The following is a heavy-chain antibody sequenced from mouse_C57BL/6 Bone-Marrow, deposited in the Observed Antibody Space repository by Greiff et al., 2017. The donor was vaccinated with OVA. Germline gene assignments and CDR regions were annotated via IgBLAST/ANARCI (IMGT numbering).Heavy chain of an antibody. V-gene: IGHV1-82*01. CDR3: AGLLLYYFDY. D-gene: IGHD2-3*01. CDR2: IYPGDGDT. CDR1: GYAFSSSW. J-gene: IGHJ2*01. Sequence: QVQLQQSGPELVKPGASVKISCKAPGYAFSSSWMNWVKQRPGKGLEWIGRIYPGDGDTNYNGKFKGKATLTADKSSSTAYMQLSSLTSEDSAVYFCAGLLLYYFDYWGQGTTLTVSS.